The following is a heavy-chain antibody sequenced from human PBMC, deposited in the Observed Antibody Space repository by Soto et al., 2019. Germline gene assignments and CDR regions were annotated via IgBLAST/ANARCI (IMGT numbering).Heavy chain of an antibody. CDR1: GFPFSSYW. V-gene: IGHV3-74*01. Sequence: EVHLVESGGDLVQRGGSLRLSCAASGFPFSSYWMHWVRHTPGKGLDWVARISGDGVTTYYADSVTGRFTVSRDNAKNTLSLQISGLRAEETAVYYCAREYYGLLTGYYTDYWGQGTLVSVSS. J-gene: IGHJ4*02. CDR3: AREYYGLLTGYYTDY. D-gene: IGHD3-9*01. CDR2: ISGDGVTT.